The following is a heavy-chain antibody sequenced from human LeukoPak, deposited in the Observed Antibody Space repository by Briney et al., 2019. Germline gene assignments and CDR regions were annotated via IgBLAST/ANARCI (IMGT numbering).Heavy chain of an antibody. CDR3: ARGGATRGRFEN. CDR1: GFPYNLQT. CDR2: MREDGRVI. D-gene: IGHD1-26*01. J-gene: IGHJ4*02. V-gene: IGHV3-7*01. Sequence: GGPLRLSCAASGFPYNLQTISCVRQAPGKGLDWVASMREDGRVIYYVESVKGRFTISRDNAKKSLYLQMNSLRAEDTAVYYCARGGATRGRFENWGQGTRVTVAS.